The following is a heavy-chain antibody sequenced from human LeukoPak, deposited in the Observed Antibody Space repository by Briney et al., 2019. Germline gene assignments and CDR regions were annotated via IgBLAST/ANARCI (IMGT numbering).Heavy chain of an antibody. J-gene: IGHJ4*02. Sequence: PSETLSLTCTVSGGSISSYYWSWIRQPPGKGLEWIGHIYTSGSTHYNPSLKSRATISADTSKNQFSLNLSSVTAADTAVYFCARGGDYDVLTGYHYYFDYWGQGTLVTVSP. CDR1: GGSISSYY. V-gene: IGHV4-4*08. D-gene: IGHD3-9*01. CDR2: IYTSGST. CDR3: ARGGDYDVLTGYHYYFDY.